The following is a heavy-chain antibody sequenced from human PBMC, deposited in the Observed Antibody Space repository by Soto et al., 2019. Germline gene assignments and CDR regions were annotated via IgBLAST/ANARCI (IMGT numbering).Heavy chain of an antibody. Sequence: PSETLSLTCAVSGGSISSGGYSWSWIRQPPGKGLEWIGYIYHSGSTYYNPSLKSRVTISVDRSKNQFSLKLSSVTAADTAVYYCARARVRGSPVNWFDPWGQGTLVTVSS. CDR2: IYHSGST. J-gene: IGHJ5*02. V-gene: IGHV4-30-2*01. D-gene: IGHD3-10*01. CDR1: GGSISSGGYS. CDR3: ARARVRGSPVNWFDP.